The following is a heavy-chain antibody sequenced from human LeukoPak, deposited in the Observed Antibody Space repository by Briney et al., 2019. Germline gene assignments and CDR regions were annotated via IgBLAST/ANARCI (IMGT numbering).Heavy chain of an antibody. V-gene: IGHV1-2*04. CDR2: IYSDSGDT. CDR3: ARSAGSAFFDY. CDR1: GYTFTGFY. D-gene: IGHD2-15*01. J-gene: IGHJ4*02. Sequence: SVKVSCKASGYTFTGFYIHWVRQAPGQGLEWMGWIYSDSGDTNYAQKFQGCVTMTRDTSISTAYMELSRLTSDDTAVYYCARSAGSAFFDYWGQGTLVTVSS.